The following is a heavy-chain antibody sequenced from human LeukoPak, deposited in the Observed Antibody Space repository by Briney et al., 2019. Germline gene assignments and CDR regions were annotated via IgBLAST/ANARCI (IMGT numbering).Heavy chain of an antibody. CDR2: IYYSGST. V-gene: IGHV4-59*01. Sequence: SETLPLTCTVSGGSISSYYWSWIRQPPGKGLEWIGYIYYSGSTNYNPSLKSRVTISVDTSKNQFSLKLSSVTAADTAVYYCARDRRIGGYSGYEYEDYYYYGMDVWGQASTLSVSS. D-gene: IGHD5-12*01. CDR3: ARDRRIGGYSGYEYEDYYYYGMDV. CDR1: GGSISSYY. J-gene: IGHJ6*02.